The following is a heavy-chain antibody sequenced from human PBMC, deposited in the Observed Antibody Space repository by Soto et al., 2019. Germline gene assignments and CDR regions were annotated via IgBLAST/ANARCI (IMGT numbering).Heavy chain of an antibody. V-gene: IGHV1-2*02. J-gene: IGHJ4*02. D-gene: IGHD3-22*01. Sequence: SVKVSCKASVYTFTGYYMHWVRQAPGQGLEWMGWINPNSGGTNYAQKFQGRVTMTRDTSISTAYMELSRLRSDDTAVYYCARVPSINYYDSRAFDYWGQGTLVT. CDR1: VYTFTGYY. CDR2: INPNSGGT. CDR3: ARVPSINYYDSRAFDY.